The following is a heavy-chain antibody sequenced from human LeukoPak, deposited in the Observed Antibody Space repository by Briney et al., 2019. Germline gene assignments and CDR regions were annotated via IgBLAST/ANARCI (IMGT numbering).Heavy chain of an antibody. CDR3: ARVAGYDAFDI. D-gene: IGHD2-15*01. Sequence: ASVKVSCKASGGTLSSYGISWVRQAPGQGLEWMGGTIPIFGTANYAQKFQGRVTITADKSTSTGYMELSSLRSEDTAVYYCARVAGYDAFDIWGQGTMVTVSS. V-gene: IGHV1-69*06. CDR1: GGTLSSYG. J-gene: IGHJ3*02. CDR2: TIPIFGTA.